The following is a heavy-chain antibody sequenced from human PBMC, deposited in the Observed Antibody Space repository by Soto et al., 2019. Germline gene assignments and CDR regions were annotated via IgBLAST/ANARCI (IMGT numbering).Heavy chain of an antibody. V-gene: IGHV1-18*01. Sequence: ASVKVSCKASGYTFTSYGISWVRQAPGQGLEWMGWISAYNGNTNYAQKLQGRVTMTTDTSTSTAYMELRSLRSDDTAVYYCARQYYYDSSGYYFPYGMDVWGQGTTVTVPS. CDR1: GYTFTSYG. D-gene: IGHD3-22*01. CDR3: ARQYYYDSSGYYFPYGMDV. J-gene: IGHJ6*02. CDR2: ISAYNGNT.